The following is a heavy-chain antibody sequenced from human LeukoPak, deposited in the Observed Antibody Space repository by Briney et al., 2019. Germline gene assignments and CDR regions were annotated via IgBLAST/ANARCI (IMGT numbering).Heavy chain of an antibody. D-gene: IGHD6-19*01. CDR2: TYSRSKWYT. Sequence: SQTLSLTCAISGDSVSSNSVAWNWIRQSPSRGLEWLGRTYSRSKWYTDYAVSVKSRITINSDTSKNQFSLLLNSVTPEDTAVYYCARDLSPTAVAGYFDYWGQGTLVTVSS. CDR3: ARDLSPTAVAGYFDY. V-gene: IGHV6-1*01. J-gene: IGHJ4*02. CDR1: GDSVSSNSVA.